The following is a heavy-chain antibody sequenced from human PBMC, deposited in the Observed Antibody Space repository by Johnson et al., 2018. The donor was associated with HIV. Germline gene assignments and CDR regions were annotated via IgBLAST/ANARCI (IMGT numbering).Heavy chain of an antibody. V-gene: IGHV3-23*04. CDR3: AKDGAGPAAFDI. CDR2: ISGSGGTT. CDR1: GFTFSSYA. D-gene: IGHD3-16*01. J-gene: IGHJ3*02. Sequence: VQLVESGGGLVQPGGSLRLSCAASGFTFSSYAMSWVRQAPGKGLEWVSAISGSGGTTYYADSVKGRFTISRDNCKNTLYLQMNTLRAEDTAVYYCAKDGAGPAAFDIWGQGTMVTVSS.